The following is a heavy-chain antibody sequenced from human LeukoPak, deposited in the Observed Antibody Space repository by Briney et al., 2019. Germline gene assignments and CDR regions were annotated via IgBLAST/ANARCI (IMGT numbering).Heavy chain of an antibody. V-gene: IGHV3-7*01. Sequence: PGGSLRLSCAASGFTFSSYWTSWVRQAPGKGLEWVANIKQDGSEKYYVDSVKGRFTISRDNAKNSLYLQMNSLRAEDTAVYYCARGGPPILYSSSWCTYFDYWGQGTLVTVSS. CDR3: ARGGPPILYSSSWCTYFDY. CDR1: GFTFSSYW. D-gene: IGHD6-13*01. CDR2: IKQDGSEK. J-gene: IGHJ4*02.